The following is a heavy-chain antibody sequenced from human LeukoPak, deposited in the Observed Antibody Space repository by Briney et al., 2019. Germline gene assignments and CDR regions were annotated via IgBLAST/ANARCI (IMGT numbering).Heavy chain of an antibody. Sequence: AETLSLTCAVYGGSFSGYYWSWIRQPPGKGLECIGRIYTSGSTNYNPSLKSRVTMSVDTSKNQFSLKLSSVTAADTAVYYCATRAPVAGTIDYYYYYMDVWGKGTTVTISS. CDR1: GGSFSGYY. J-gene: IGHJ6*03. CDR3: ATRAPVAGTIDYYYYYMDV. D-gene: IGHD6-19*01. CDR2: IYTSGST. V-gene: IGHV4-59*10.